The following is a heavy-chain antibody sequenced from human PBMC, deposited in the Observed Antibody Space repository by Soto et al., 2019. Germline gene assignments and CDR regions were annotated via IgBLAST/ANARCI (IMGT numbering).Heavy chain of an antibody. Sequence: SQTLSLTCAISGDSVSSSSAAWNWIRQSPSRGLEWLGRTYYRSKWYNDYAVSVKSRITINPDASKNQFSLQLNSVTPEDTAVYYCARDPGSGRDYIDYWGQATVVTVSS. CDR1: GDSVSSSSAA. CDR3: ARDPGSGRDYIDY. V-gene: IGHV6-1*01. CDR2: TYYRSKWYN. D-gene: IGHD6-19*01. J-gene: IGHJ4*02.